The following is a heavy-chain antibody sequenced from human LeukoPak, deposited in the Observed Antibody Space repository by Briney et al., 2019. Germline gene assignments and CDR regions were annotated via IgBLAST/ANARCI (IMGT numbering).Heavy chain of an antibody. V-gene: IGHV4-34*01. J-gene: IGHJ6*02. CDR2: INHSGST. Sequence: PSETLSLTCAVYGGSFSGYYWSWIRQPPGKGLEWIGEINHSGSTNYNPSLKSRVTISVDTSKNQFSLKLSSVTAADTAVYYCARLGYSSGWYSGYYYYGMDVWGQGTTVTVSS. D-gene: IGHD6-19*01. CDR1: GGSFSGYY. CDR3: ARLGYSSGWYSGYYYYGMDV.